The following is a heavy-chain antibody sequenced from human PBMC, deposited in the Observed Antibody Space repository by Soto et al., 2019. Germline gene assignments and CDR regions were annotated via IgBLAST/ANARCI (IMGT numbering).Heavy chain of an antibody. CDR1: GYTFTSYG. Sequence: QVQLVQSGAEVKKPGASVKVSCKASGYTFTSYGISWVRQAPGQGLEWMGWISAYNGNTNYAQKLQGRVTMTTDTSTSTAYMELRSLRSDDTAVYYCAIAERGSYHSSYYYYGMDVWGQGTTVTVSS. CDR2: ISAYNGNT. D-gene: IGHD1-26*01. J-gene: IGHJ6*02. V-gene: IGHV1-18*01. CDR3: AIAERGSYHSSYYYYGMDV.